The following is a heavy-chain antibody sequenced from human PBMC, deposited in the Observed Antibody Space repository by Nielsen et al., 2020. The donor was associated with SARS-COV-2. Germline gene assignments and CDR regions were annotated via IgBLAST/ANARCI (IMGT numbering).Heavy chain of an antibody. CDR2: IDPAESDI. V-gene: IGHV5-51*01. J-gene: IGHJ4*02. D-gene: IGHD3-22*01. Sequence: GESLKISCKGSGYRFSSYWITWVRQMPGKGLEWMGIIDPAESDIRYSPSFQGQVTISADKSISTAYLQWSSLKASDTAMYYCARRQYYDSSGYPYWGQGTLVTVSS. CDR1: GYRFSSYW. CDR3: ARRQYYDSSGYPY.